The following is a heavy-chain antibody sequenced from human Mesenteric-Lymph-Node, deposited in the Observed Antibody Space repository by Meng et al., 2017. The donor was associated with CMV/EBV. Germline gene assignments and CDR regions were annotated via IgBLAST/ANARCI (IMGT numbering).Heavy chain of an antibody. CDR3: ARLNADLGAFDV. Sequence: GESLKISCAASRFTFSAYGMNWVRQAPGKGLEWVSSISASTYYIYYADSLKGRFTISRDNAKNSLYLQMNSLRPEDTAVYYCARLNADLGAFDVWGQGTMVTVSS. V-gene: IGHV3-21*01. D-gene: IGHD3-16*01. CDR1: RFTFSAYG. CDR2: ISASTYYI. J-gene: IGHJ3*01.